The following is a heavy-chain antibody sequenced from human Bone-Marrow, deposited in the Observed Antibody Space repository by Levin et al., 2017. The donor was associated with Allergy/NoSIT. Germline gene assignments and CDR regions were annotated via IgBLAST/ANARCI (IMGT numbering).Heavy chain of an antibody. V-gene: IGHV3-21*01. Sequence: SCAASGFTFRSYSMNWVRQAPGKGLEWVSTISSSSSYIYCAESVKGRFTISRDNAKNSVYLQMSSLRAEDTAVYYCSRDLSFGNPQGFDCWGQGTLVTVSS. CDR1: GFTFRSYS. CDR3: SRDLSFGNPQGFDC. D-gene: IGHD1-14*01. J-gene: IGHJ4*02. CDR2: ISSSSSYI.